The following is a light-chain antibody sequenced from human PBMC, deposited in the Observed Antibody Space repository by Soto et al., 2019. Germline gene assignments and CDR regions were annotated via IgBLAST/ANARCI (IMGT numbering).Light chain of an antibody. CDR2: GAS. CDR1: QSVGGNY. J-gene: IGKJ4*01. V-gene: IGKV3-20*01. CDR3: QHYGTSPRT. Sequence: DIVLTQSPGTLSLSPGDRATLSCRASQSVGGNYLAWYQQKPGQAPRLLIYGASSRLTGIPDRFSGSGSGADFPLTISRLEPEDFAVYYCQHYGTSPRTFGGGTTVDMK.